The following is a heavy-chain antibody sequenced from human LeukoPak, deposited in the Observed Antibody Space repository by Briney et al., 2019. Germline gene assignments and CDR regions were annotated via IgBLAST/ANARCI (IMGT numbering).Heavy chain of an antibody. CDR3: ARGLRGIVLMVYAYYFDY. CDR2: IYTSGST. V-gene: IGHV4-4*07. CDR1: GGSISSYY. J-gene: IGHJ4*02. Sequence: KASETLSLTCTVSGGSISSYYWSWIRQPAGKGLEWIGRIYTSGSTNYNPSLKSRVTMSVDTSKNQFSLKLSSVTAADTAVYYCARGLRGIVLMVYAYYFDYWGQGTLVTVSS. D-gene: IGHD2-8*01.